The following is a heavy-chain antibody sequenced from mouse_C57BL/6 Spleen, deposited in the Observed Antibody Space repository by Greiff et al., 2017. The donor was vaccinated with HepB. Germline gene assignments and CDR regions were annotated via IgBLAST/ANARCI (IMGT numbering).Heavy chain of an antibody. V-gene: IGHV1-81*01. CDR3: ARDGNSNLYYFDY. CDR1: GYTFTSYG. J-gene: IGHJ2*01. CDR2: MYPRSGNT. D-gene: IGHD2-5*01. Sequence: QVQLKESGAELARPGASVKLSCKASGYTFTSYGISWVKQRTGQGLEWIGEMYPRSGNTYYDEKFKGKATLTADKSSSTAYMELRSLTSEDSAVYFCARDGNSNLYYFDYWGQGTTLTVSS.